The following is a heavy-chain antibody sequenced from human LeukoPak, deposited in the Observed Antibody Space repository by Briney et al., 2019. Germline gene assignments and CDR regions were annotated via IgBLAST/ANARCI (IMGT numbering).Heavy chain of an antibody. CDR3: ARGDAGIAYAFDI. D-gene: IGHD1-26*01. V-gene: IGHV4-30-4*01. J-gene: IGHJ3*02. CDR1: GGSISSGDYY. Sequence: SQTLSLTCTVSGGSISSGDYYWSWIRQPPGKGLEWIGYIYYSGSTYYNPSLKSRVTISVDTSKNQFSLKLSSVTAADTAVYYCARGDAGIAYAFDIWGQGTMVTVSS. CDR2: IYYSGST.